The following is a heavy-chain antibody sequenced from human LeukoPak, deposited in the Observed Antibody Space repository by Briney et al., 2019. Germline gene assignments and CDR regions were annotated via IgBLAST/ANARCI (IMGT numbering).Heavy chain of an antibody. CDR1: GGSISSDSYY. D-gene: IGHD3-22*01. V-gene: IGHV4-31*03. CDR3: ARGLYDTSGYHFDY. J-gene: IGHJ4*02. Sequence: SETLSLTCTVSGGSISSDSYYWSWIRQRPGLGLEWIGYVYYTGITYYNPSPRSRISLSLDTSEKQISLRLTSVTATDSAVYYCARGLYDTSGYHFDYWGQGTLVTVSS. CDR2: VYYTGIT.